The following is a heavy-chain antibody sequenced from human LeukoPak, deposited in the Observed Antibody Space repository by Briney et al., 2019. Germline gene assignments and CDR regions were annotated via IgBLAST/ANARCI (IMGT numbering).Heavy chain of an antibody. CDR2: ISSSSSYI. CDR1: GFTFSNYG. CDR3: ARGIAAGGNY. D-gene: IGHD6-13*01. Sequence: GGSLRLSCAASGFTFSNYGMHWVRQAPGKGLEWVSSISSSSSYIYYADSVKGRFTISRDNAKNSLYLQMNSLRAEDTAVYYCARGIAAGGNYWGQGTLVTVSS. J-gene: IGHJ4*02. V-gene: IGHV3-21*01.